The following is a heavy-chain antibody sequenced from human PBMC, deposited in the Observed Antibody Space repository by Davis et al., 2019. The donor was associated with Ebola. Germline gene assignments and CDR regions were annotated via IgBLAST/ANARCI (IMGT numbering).Heavy chain of an antibody. CDR2: ISASDGTI. J-gene: IGHJ4*02. D-gene: IGHD1-26*01. Sequence: LSLTCAASGFTFSNYAMSWVRQAPGKGLEWVASISASDGTIKYAESVKGRFTISRDNSKSTLYLQMNSLRGEDTAVYYCAKARVDSGSNPIFDYWGRGTLVTVSS. CDR1: GFTFSNYA. CDR3: AKARVDSGSNPIFDY. V-gene: IGHV3-23*01.